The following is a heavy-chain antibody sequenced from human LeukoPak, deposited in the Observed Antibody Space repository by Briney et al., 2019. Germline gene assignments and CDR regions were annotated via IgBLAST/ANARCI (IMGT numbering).Heavy chain of an antibody. CDR3: ARHTATIFGVVDYYFEY. Sequence: SETLSLTCIVSGYSISSGYYWGWIRQPPGKGLEWIGGIYHSGSTYYNPSLKSRVTISVDTSKNQFSLKLSSVTAADTAVYYCARHTATIFGVVDYYFEYWGQGTLVTVSS. CDR1: GYSISSGYY. D-gene: IGHD3-3*01. CDR2: IYHSGST. V-gene: IGHV4-38-2*02. J-gene: IGHJ4*02.